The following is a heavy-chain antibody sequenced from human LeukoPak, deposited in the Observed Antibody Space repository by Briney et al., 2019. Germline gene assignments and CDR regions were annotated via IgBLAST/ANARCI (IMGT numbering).Heavy chain of an antibody. Sequence: PVKVSCKASGRTVSSYTIRWVRQAPGLGLEWRGRIIPILGIAIYARKFKGRVTITADKSTSTAYMELSSLRSEDTDVYYCARDPGRYYYDSSGPDVGLSKQYPGGYYYYGMDVWGQGTTVTVSS. V-gene: IGHV1-69*04. CDR2: IIPILGIA. D-gene: IGHD3-22*01. CDR3: ARDPGRYYYDSSGPDVGLSKQYPGGYYYYGMDV. J-gene: IGHJ6*02. CDR1: GRTVSSYT.